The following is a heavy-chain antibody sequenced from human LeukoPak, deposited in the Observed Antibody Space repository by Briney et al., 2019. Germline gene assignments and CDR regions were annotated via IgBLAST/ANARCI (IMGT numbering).Heavy chain of an antibody. CDR1: GFTFSSYA. Sequence: PGGSLRLSCAASGFTFSSYAMSWVRQAPRKGLEWVSAIIGSGGSTYYAGSVKGPFTISRDNSKNTLYLRVDSQRTEGTAINACAKLNRLRFLQNSDCWREGTLVTDCS. CDR2: IIGSGGST. D-gene: IGHD3-3*01. CDR3: AKLNRLRFLQNSDC. J-gene: IGHJ4*02. V-gene: IGHV3-23*01.